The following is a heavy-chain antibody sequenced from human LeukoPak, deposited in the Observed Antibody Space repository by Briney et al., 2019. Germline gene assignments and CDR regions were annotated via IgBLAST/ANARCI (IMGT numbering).Heavy chain of an antibody. CDR1: GFTLSGYW. CDR3: ARWGVSAGLDS. J-gene: IGHJ5*01. CDR2: IKPDGRAT. V-gene: IGHV3-7*01. Sequence: VSLRLSCAASGFTLSGYWMGCVRQAPAEGLQWLANIKPDGRATHYVDSLKGRFTISRDNAKRLLYLQMNSRRAEESALYYCARWGVSAGLDSWGQGTLGTVSS. D-gene: IGHD3-16*01.